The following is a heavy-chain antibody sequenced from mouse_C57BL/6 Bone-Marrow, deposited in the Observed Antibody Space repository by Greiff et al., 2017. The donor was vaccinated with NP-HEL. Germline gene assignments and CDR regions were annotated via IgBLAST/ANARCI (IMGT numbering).Heavy chain of an antibody. CDR3: TTYFYYFDY. V-gene: IGHV14-4*01. J-gene: IGHJ2*01. Sequence: VQLQQSGAELVRPGASVKLSCTASGFNIKDDYMHWVKQRPEQGLEWIGWIDPDNGDTEYASKFQGKATITADTSSNTAYLQLSILTSEDTSVYYCTTYFYYFDYWGQGTTLTVSS. CDR2: IDPDNGDT. CDR1: GFNIKDDY.